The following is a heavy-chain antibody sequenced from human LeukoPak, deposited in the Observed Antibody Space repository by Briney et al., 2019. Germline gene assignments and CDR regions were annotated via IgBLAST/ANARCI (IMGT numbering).Heavy chain of an antibody. V-gene: IGHV4-4*07. CDR1: GGSISSYY. CDR2: ISASGNT. D-gene: IGHD3-3*01. Sequence: SETLSLTCTVSGGSISSYYWSWIRQPAGKGLEWIGRISASGNTNYNPSLKSRVTLSVDASKNQFSLRLTSVTAADTAVYFCARGVTVFGGAPKGALDLWGRGTMVTVFS. CDR3: ARGVTVFGGAPKGALDL. J-gene: IGHJ3*01.